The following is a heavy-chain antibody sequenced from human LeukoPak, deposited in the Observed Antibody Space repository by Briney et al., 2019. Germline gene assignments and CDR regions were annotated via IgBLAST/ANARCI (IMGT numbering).Heavy chain of an antibody. Sequence: PGGSLRLSCAASGFTFSSYAMSWVRQAPGKGLEWVSAISGSGGSTYYADSVKGRFTISRDNSKNTLYLQMNSLRAEDTAVYYCAKLSGIPLDPYGGSYDYWGQGTLVTVSS. CDR2: ISGSGGST. CDR1: GFTFSSYA. CDR3: AKLSGIPLDPYGGSYDY. D-gene: IGHD4-23*01. V-gene: IGHV3-23*01. J-gene: IGHJ4*02.